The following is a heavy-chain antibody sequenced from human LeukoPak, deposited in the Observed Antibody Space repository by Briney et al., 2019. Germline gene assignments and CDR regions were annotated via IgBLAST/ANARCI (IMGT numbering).Heavy chain of an antibody. CDR3: ASTYCGGDCYSLPYFDY. CDR1: GGTFSSYA. CDR2: IIPIFGTA. J-gene: IGHJ4*02. D-gene: IGHD2-21*02. Sequence: SVKVSCKASGGTFSSYAISWVRQAPGQGLEWMGGIIPIFGTANYAQRFQGRVTITTDESTSTAYMELSGLRSDDTAVYYCASTYCGGDCYSLPYFDYWGQGTQVAVSS. V-gene: IGHV1-69*05.